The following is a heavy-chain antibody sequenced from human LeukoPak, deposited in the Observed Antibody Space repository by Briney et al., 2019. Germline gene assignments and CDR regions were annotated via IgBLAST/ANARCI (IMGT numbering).Heavy chain of an antibody. J-gene: IGHJ4*02. Sequence: SETLSLTCSVSGGTISSSRYYWDWIRQSPGKGLEWIGNINYSGNTYYNPSLKSRVTISVDLSMNHFSLKLSSVTAADTAVYYCARHITGSPYRFDYWGQGTLVTVSS. CDR1: GGTISSSRYY. V-gene: IGHV4-39*01. CDR2: INYSGNT. CDR3: ARHITGSPYRFDY. D-gene: IGHD1-20*01.